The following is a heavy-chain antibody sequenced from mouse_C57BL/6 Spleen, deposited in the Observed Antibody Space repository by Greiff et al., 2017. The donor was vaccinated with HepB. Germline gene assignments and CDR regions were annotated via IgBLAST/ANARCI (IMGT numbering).Heavy chain of an antibody. CDR1: GYAFSSSW. D-gene: IGHD3-3*01. CDR2: IYPGDGDT. Sequence: QVQLQQSGPELVKPGASVKISCKASGYAFSSSWMNWVKQRPGKGLEWIGRIYPGDGDTNYNGKFKGKATLTADKSSSTAYMQLSSLTSEDSAVYFCARWLGSHYYAMDYWGQGTSVTVSS. CDR3: ARWLGSHYYAMDY. V-gene: IGHV1-82*01. J-gene: IGHJ4*01.